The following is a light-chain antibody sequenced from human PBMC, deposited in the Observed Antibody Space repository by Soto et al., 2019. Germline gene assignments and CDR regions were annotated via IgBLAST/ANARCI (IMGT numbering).Light chain of an antibody. CDR3: QSYDSSVSGAV. V-gene: IGLV1-40*01. CDR2: LNN. Sequence: QSVLTQPPSVSGAPGQRVTISCTGSSSNIGAGYDVHWCQQLPGTAPKLLIYLNNNRPSGVPDRFSGSKSGTSASLAITGLQAEDEADYYCQSYDSSVSGAVFGGGTKLTVL. J-gene: IGLJ2*01. CDR1: SSNIGAGYD.